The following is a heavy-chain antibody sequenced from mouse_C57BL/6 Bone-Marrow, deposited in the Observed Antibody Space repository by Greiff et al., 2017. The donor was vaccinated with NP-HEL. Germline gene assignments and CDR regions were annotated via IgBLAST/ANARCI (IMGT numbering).Heavy chain of an antibody. CDR1: GYTFTSYW. J-gene: IGHJ2*01. CDR3: ARGRVYYGNYEAYYFDY. Sequence: QVQLQQPGAELVKPGASVKMSCKASGYTFTSYWITWVKQRPGQGLEWIGDIYPGSGSTNYNEKFKSKATLTVDTSSSTAYMQLSSLTSEDSAVYYCARGRVYYGNYEAYYFDYWGQGTTLTVSS. V-gene: IGHV1-55*01. D-gene: IGHD2-1*01. CDR2: IYPGSGST.